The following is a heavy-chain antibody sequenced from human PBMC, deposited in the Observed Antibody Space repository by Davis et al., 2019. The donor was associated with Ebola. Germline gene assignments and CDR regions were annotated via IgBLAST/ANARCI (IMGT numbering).Heavy chain of an antibody. D-gene: IGHD6-13*01. CDR3: ARRGAAVDY. V-gene: IGHV5-10-1*04. CDR1: GYSFTSYW. Sequence: GESLKISCKGSGYSFTSYWISWVRQIPGKGLEWMGRIDPSDSYTNYSPSFQGQVTISADKSISTAYLQWSSLKASDTAIYYCARRGAAVDYWGQGTLVTVSS. CDR2: IDPSDSYT. J-gene: IGHJ4*02.